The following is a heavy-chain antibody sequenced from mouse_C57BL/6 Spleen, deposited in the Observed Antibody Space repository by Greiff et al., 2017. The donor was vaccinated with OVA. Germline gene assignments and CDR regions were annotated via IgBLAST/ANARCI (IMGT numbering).Heavy chain of an antibody. CDR2: IYPGDGDT. Sequence: QVQLQQSGPELVKPGASVKISCKASGYAFSSSWMNWVKQRPGKGLEWIGRIYPGDGDTNYNGKFKGKATLTADKSSSTAYMQLSSLTSEDSAVYVCARALGSSYGYFDVWGTGTTVTVSS. D-gene: IGHD1-1*01. V-gene: IGHV1-82*01. CDR1: GYAFSSSW. CDR3: ARALGSSYGYFDV. J-gene: IGHJ1*03.